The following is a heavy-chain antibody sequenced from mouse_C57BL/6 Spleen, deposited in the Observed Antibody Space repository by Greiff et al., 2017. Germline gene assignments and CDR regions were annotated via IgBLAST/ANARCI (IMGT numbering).Heavy chain of an antibody. CDR1: GYAFSSSW. J-gene: IGHJ2*01. CDR3: ARRSPQLGQGFDY. V-gene: IGHV1-82*01. Sequence: VQLQQSGPELVKPGASVKISCKASGYAFSSSWMNWVKQRPGKGLEWIGRIYPGDGDTNYNGKFKGKATLTADKSSSTAYMQLSSLTSEDSAVYFCARRSPQLGQGFDYWGQGTTLTVSS. CDR2: IYPGDGDT. D-gene: IGHD4-1*02.